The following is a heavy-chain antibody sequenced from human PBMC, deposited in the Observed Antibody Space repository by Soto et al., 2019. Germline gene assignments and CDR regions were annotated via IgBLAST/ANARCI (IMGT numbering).Heavy chain of an antibody. V-gene: IGHV3-74*01. CDR1: GFTFSGSW. CDR2: INGDGSGT. Sequence: EVQLVESGGGLVQPGGSLRLSCAASGFTFSGSWMHWVRQAPGKGLVWVSRINGDGSGTSYADFVKGRFTISRDDAKNTLFLQMNGLRAEDTAVYYCAREIFGSGTANDYGGQGTLVTVSS. D-gene: IGHD3-10*01. J-gene: IGHJ4*02. CDR3: AREIFGSGTANDY.